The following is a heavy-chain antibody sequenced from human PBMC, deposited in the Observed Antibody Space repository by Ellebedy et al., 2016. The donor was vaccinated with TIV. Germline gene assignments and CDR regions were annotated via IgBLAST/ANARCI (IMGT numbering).Heavy chain of an antibody. CDR2: IYPGDSDT. V-gene: IGHV5-51*01. Sequence: GGSLRLXXKGSGYSFTSYWIGWVRQMPGKGLEWMGIIYPGDSDTRYSPSFQGQVTISADKSISTAYLQWSSLKASDTAMYYCARLISYYYYGMDVWGQGTTVTVSS. J-gene: IGHJ6*02. CDR3: ARLISYYYYGMDV. CDR1: GYSFTSYW.